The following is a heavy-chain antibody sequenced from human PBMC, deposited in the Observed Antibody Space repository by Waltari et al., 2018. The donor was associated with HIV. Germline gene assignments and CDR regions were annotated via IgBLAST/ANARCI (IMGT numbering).Heavy chain of an antibody. Sequence: VQLLESGGGLVKPGGSLRLACADSGFRFNEITRNWLRQPPGRWLVWCSSISDSGTLKFYADSVKGRFTVSRDNAKNQLFLQITRLRVEDSGVYYCARDIPDYDWSPTYVWGQGTTVTVS. CDR3: ARDIPDYDWSPTYV. CDR2: ISDSGTLK. V-gene: IGHV3-21*02. CDR1: GFRFNEIT. D-gene: IGHD3-9*01. J-gene: IGHJ6*02.